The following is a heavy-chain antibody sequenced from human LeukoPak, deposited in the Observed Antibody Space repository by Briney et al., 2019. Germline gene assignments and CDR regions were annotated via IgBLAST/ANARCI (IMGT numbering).Heavy chain of an antibody. Sequence: PSETLSLTCTVSGGSISSGGYYWSWIRQPPGKGLEWIGEINHSGSTNYNPSLKSRVTISVDTSKNQFSLKLSSVTAADTAVYYCARSAGEQQLANFDYWGQGTLVTVSS. CDR2: INHSGST. CDR1: GGSISSGGYY. V-gene: IGHV4-39*07. J-gene: IGHJ4*02. D-gene: IGHD6-13*01. CDR3: ARSAGEQQLANFDY.